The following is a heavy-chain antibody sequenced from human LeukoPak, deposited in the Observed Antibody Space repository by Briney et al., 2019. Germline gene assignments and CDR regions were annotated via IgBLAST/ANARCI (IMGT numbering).Heavy chain of an antibody. CDR1: GYTFTSYG. J-gene: IGHJ4*02. CDR3: ARSPRGYSYGSIDY. Sequence: AASVKVSCKASGYTFTSYGISWVRQAPGQGLEWMGWISAYNGNTNYAQKLQGRVTMTTDTSTSTAYMELRSLRSDDTAVYYCARSPRGYSYGSIDYWGQGALVTVSS. CDR2: ISAYNGNT. V-gene: IGHV1-18*01. D-gene: IGHD5-18*01.